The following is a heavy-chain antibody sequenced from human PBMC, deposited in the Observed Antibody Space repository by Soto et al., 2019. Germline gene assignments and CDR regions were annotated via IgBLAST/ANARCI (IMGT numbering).Heavy chain of an antibody. D-gene: IGHD4-17*01. CDR3: ARAHYGDYAGYYFDY. J-gene: IGHJ4*02. CDR1: GFTFSSYG. CDR2: IWYDGSNK. V-gene: IGHV3-33*01. Sequence: QVQLVESGGGVVQPGRSLRLSCAAAGFTFSSYGMHWVRQAPGKGLEWVAVIWYDGSNKYYADSVKGRFTISRDNSKNTLYLQMNSLRAEDTAVYYCARAHYGDYAGYYFDYWGQGTLVTVSS.